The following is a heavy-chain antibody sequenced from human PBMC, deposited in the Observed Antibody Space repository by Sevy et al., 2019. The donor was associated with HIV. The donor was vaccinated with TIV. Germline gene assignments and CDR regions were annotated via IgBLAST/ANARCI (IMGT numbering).Heavy chain of an antibody. D-gene: IGHD2-8*02. V-gene: IGHV3-21*01. Sequence: GGSLRLSCAASGFTFSTYSMNWVRQAPGKGLEWISSVSSSSTYIYYAESVKGRFTISRDNAKNSLNLQMNGLRVEVTAVYYCARDLCTGGVCPRWGYYYYGMDVWGQGTTVTVSS. J-gene: IGHJ6*02. CDR2: VSSSSTYI. CDR3: ARDLCTGGVCPRWGYYYYGMDV. CDR1: GFTFSTYS.